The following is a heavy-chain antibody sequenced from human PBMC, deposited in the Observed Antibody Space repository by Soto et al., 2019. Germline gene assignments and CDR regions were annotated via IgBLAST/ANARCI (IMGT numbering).Heavy chain of an antibody. CDR2: ISASGGST. CDR1: GFTFSDFA. J-gene: IGHJ4*02. CDR3: AKELRGGSSSFDFDY. Sequence: EVQLLESGGGLVQPGGSLRLSCAASGFTFSDFAMSWVRQAPGKGLEWVSTISASGGSTYYADSVKGRFTISRDNSKNTLYLQMNSLRAEDTAVYYCAKELRGGSSSFDFDYWGQGILVSVSS. V-gene: IGHV3-23*01. D-gene: IGHD6-6*01.